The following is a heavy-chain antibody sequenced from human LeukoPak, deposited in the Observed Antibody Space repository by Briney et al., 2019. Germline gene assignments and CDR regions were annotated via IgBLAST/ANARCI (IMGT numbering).Heavy chain of an antibody. V-gene: IGHV1-69*13. CDR3: ASRRRYRSSTSCEELDY. CDR2: IIPIFGTA. Sequence: AASVKVSCKASGGTFSSYAISWVRQAPGQGLEWMGGIIPIFGTANYAQKFQGRVTITADESTSTAYMELSSLRSEDTAVYYCASRRRYRSSTSCEELDYWGQGTLVTVSS. J-gene: IGHJ4*02. CDR1: GGTFSSYA. D-gene: IGHD2-2*01.